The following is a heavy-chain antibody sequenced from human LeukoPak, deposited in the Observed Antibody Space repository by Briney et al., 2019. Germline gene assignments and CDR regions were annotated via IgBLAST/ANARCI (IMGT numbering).Heavy chain of an antibody. J-gene: IGHJ4*02. CDR1: GGSISNYY. Sequence: SETLSLTCTVSGGSISNYYWSWIRQPPGKGPEWTGYIYYSGSANYNPSLRSRVTMSVDTSKNQFSLKLTSVTAADTAVYYCARTGVVATSYFFDYWGQGILVTVSS. CDR2: IYYSGSA. CDR3: ARTGVVATSYFFDY. V-gene: IGHV4-59*01. D-gene: IGHD5-12*01.